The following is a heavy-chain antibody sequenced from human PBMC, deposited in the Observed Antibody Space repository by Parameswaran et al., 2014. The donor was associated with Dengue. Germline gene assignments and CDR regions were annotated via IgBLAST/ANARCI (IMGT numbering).Heavy chain of an antibody. Sequence: VRQMPGKGLEWMGIIYPGDSDTRYSPSFQGQVTISADKSISTAYLQWSSLKASDTAMYYCARTGGGSWGWFDPWGQGTLVTVSS. CDR2: IYPGDSDT. V-gene: IGHV5-51*01. D-gene: IGHD2-15*01. J-gene: IGHJ5*02. CDR3: ARTGGGSWGWFDP.